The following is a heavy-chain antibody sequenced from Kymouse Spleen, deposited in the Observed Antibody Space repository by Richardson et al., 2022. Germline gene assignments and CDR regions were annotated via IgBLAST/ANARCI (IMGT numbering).Heavy chain of an antibody. V-gene: IGHV4-34*01. J-gene: IGHJ4*02. CDR3: ARDDILTGYQFDY. CDR1: GGSFSGYY. D-gene: IGHD3-9*01. Sequence: QVQLQQWGAGLLKPSETLSLTCAVYGGSFSGYYWSWIRQPPGKGLEWIGEINHSGSTNYNPSLKSRVTISVDTSKNQFSLKLSSVTAADTAVYYCARDDILTGYQFDYWGQGTLVTVSS. CDR2: INHSGST.